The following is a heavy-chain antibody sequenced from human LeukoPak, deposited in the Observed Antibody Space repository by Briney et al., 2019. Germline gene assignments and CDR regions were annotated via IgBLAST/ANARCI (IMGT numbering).Heavy chain of an antibody. J-gene: IGHJ3*02. CDR2: IYTSGST. Sequence: SETLSLTCTVSGGSISSYYWSWIRQPAGKGLEWIGRIYTSGSTNYNPSLKSRVTMSVDTSKNQFSLKLSSVTAADTAMYYCARDQTYYDSSGYSLYAFDIWGQGTMVTVSS. CDR1: GGSISSYY. D-gene: IGHD3-22*01. CDR3: ARDQTYYDSSGYSLYAFDI. V-gene: IGHV4-4*07.